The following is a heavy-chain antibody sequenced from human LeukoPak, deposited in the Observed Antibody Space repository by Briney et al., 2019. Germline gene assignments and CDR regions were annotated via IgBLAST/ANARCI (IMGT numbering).Heavy chain of an antibody. CDR3: ARDSIVGARDAFDI. CDR2: IYSGGST. D-gene: IGHD1-26*01. CDR1: GFTVSSNY. V-gene: IGHV3-66*02. Sequence: GGSLGLSCAASGFTVSSNYMSWVRQAPGKGLEWVSVIYSGGSTYYADSVMGRFTISRDNSKNALYLQMNSLRAEDTAVYYCARDSIVGARDAFDIWGQGTMVTVSS. J-gene: IGHJ3*02.